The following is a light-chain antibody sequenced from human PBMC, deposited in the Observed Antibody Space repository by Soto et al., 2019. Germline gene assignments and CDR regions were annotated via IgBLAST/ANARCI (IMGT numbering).Light chain of an antibody. V-gene: IGKV1-39*01. Sequence: DIQMTQSPSSLSASVGDRVTITCRASENIPGYVHWYQQRLGQAPKLLIYAASRLQSGVSSRFSGSESRTEFTLTIISRQREDSATYYCQQSYNVPRTFGQGTKVEVK. J-gene: IGKJ1*01. CDR1: ENIPGY. CDR3: QQSYNVPRT. CDR2: AAS.